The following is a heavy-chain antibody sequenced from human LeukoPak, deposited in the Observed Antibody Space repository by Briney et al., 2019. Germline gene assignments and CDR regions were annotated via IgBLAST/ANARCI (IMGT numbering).Heavy chain of an antibody. CDR3: ARVRGPPDYGDYAVDY. CDR1: GYTFTSYG. Sequence: AASVKVSCKASGYTFTSYGISWVRQAPGQGLEWMGWISAYNGNTNYAQKLQGRVTMTTDTSTSTAYMELRSLRSDDTAVYYCARVRGPPDYGDYAVDYWGQGTLVTVSS. J-gene: IGHJ4*02. CDR2: ISAYNGNT. D-gene: IGHD4-17*01. V-gene: IGHV1-18*01.